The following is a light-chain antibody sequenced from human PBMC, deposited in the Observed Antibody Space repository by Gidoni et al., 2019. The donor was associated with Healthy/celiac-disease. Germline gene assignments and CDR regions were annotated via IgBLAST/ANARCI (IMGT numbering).Light chain of an antibody. Sequence: IVLTQSPSTLSLSPGERATLSCRASQSVSSYLAWYQQKPGQAPRLLIYDASNRATGIPARFSGSGSGTDFTLTISSLEPEDFALYYCQQRSNWPPSLTFGGGTKVEIK. V-gene: IGKV3-11*01. CDR3: QQRSNWPPSLT. CDR1: QSVSSY. J-gene: IGKJ4*01. CDR2: DAS.